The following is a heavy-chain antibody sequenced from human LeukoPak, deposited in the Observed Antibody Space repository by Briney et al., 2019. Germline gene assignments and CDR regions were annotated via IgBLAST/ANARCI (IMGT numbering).Heavy chain of an antibody. CDR1: GGTFSSYA. J-gene: IGHJ4*02. Sequence: GASVKVSCKASGGTFSSYAISWVRQAPGQGLEWMGGIIPIFGTANYAQKFQGRVTITADKSTSTAYMELSSLRSEDTAVYYCARGWVGATPFDYWGQGTLVTVSS. CDR3: ARGWVGATPFDY. CDR2: IIPIFGTA. V-gene: IGHV1-69*06. D-gene: IGHD1-26*01.